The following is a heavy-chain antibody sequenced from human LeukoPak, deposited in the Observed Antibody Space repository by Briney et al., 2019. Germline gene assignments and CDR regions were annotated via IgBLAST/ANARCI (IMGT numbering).Heavy chain of an antibody. J-gene: IGHJ4*02. Sequence: QPGGSLRLSCTASGFPFSDYSMRWVRQAPGKGLGWVSYIGVSSGKTKYADSVKGRFTISAPNAKPPLYLQMNSLRVEDTAVYYCARDPNYAFDNWGQGTLVSVSS. CDR3: ARDPNYAFDN. V-gene: IGHV3-48*04. CDR1: GFPFSDYS. D-gene: IGHD1-7*01. CDR2: IGVSSGKT.